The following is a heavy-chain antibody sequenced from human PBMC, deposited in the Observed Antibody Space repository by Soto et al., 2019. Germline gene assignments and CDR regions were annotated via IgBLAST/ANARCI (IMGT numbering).Heavy chain of an antibody. J-gene: IGHJ6*02. V-gene: IGHV1-46*01. D-gene: IGHD2-21*01. CDR1: GYTFTSYY. Sequence: QVQLVQSGAEVKKPGASVKVSCKASGYTFTSYYMHWVRQAPGQGLEWMGIINPSGGSTSYAQKCQGRVTMTRDTATSTVYMELSSLRSEDTDVYYCARGPPRVSYGMDVWGQGTTVTVSS. CDR3: ARGPPRVSYGMDV. CDR2: INPSGGST.